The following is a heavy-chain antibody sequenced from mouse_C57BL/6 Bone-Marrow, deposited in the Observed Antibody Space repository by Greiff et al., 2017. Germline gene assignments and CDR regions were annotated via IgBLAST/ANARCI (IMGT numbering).Heavy chain of an antibody. D-gene: IGHD1-1*01. CDR1: GFTFSDYY. V-gene: IGHV5-12*01. Sequence: EVQLVESGGGLVQPGGSLKLSCAASGFTFSDYYMYWVRQTPEKRLEWVAYISNGGGSTYYPDTVKGRFTISRDNAKNTLYLQMSRLKSEDTAMYYCARRGSSYYFDYWGQGTTPTVSS. CDR3: ARRGSSYYFDY. J-gene: IGHJ2*01. CDR2: ISNGGGST.